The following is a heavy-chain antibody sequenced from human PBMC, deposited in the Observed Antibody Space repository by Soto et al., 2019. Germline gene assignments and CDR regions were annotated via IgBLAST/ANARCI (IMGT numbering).Heavy chain of an antibody. D-gene: IGHD3-10*01. CDR3: AKVLSKNYYYPFDF. CDR1: GFTFSDYA. CDR2: ISGGSSVT. Sequence: PGGSLRLSCTASGFTFSDYAMAWVRQAPGKGLEWVSTISGGSSVTYYGDSVKGRFTISRDNAKKTLFLQLNRLSAEDTATYHCAKVLSKNYYYPFDFWGQGTQVTVSS. J-gene: IGHJ4*02. V-gene: IGHV3-23*01.